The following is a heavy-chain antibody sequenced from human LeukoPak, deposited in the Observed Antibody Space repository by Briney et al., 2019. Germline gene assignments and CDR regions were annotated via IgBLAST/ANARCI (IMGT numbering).Heavy chain of an antibody. J-gene: IGHJ5*02. CDR2: IYYSGST. V-gene: IGHV4-61*01. CDR1: GGSVSSGSYY. CDR3: ARGSYDFWSGGNWFDP. D-gene: IGHD3-3*01. Sequence: SEALSLTCTVSGGSVSSGSYYWSWIRQPPGKGLEWIGYIYYSGSTNYNPSLKSRVTISVDTSKNQFSLKLSSVTAADTAVYYCARGSYDFWSGGNWFDPWGQGTLVTVSS.